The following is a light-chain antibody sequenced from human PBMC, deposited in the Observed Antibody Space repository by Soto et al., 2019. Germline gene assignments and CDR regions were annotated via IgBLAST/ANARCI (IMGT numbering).Light chain of an antibody. CDR2: DAS. CDR1: QSISSW. CDR3: QQYNSLWT. J-gene: IGKJ1*01. V-gene: IGKV1-5*01. Sequence: DIQMTQSPSTLSASVGDRVTITCRASQSISSWLAWYQQKPGKAPKLLIYDASSLESGGPSRFSGSGSGTEFTITISSLQPDDFATYYCQQYNSLWTFGQGTKVELK.